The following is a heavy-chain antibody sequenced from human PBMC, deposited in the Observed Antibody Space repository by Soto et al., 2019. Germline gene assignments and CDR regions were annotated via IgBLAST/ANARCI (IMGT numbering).Heavy chain of an antibody. CDR1: GFTFSSYA. CDR2: ISGSGGST. CDR3: AKRRYGSGTELPDAFDI. J-gene: IGHJ3*02. V-gene: IGHV3-23*01. D-gene: IGHD3-10*01. Sequence: GGSLRLSCAASGFTFSSYAMSWVRQAPGKGLEWVSAISGSGGSTYYADSVKGRFTISRDNSKNTLYLQMNSLRAEDTAVYYCAKRRYGSGTELPDAFDIWGQGTMVTVSS.